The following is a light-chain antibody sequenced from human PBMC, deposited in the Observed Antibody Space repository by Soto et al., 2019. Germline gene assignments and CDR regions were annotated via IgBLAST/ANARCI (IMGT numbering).Light chain of an antibody. Sequence: IVLTQSPATLSLSPGERATLSCRASQSVSSYLAWYQQNPGQAPRLLIYDASNRATGIPARFSGSGSGTDFTLTISSLEPEDSAVYYCQQRSNWPLTFGGGTKVEIK. J-gene: IGKJ4*01. CDR3: QQRSNWPLT. CDR2: DAS. CDR1: QSVSSY. V-gene: IGKV3-11*01.